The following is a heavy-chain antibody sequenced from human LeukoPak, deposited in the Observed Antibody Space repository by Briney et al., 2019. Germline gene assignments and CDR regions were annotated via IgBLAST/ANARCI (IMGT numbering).Heavy chain of an antibody. D-gene: IGHD6-19*01. CDR2: INHSGST. CDR1: GGSFSGDY. Sequence: SETLSLTCAVYGGSFSGDYWSWIRQPPGKGLEWIGEINHSGSTNYNPSLKSRVTISVDTSKNQFSLKLSSVTAADTAVYYCARLAGAGRRHGDWGQGTLVTVSS. V-gene: IGHV4-34*01. CDR3: ARLAGAGRRHGD. J-gene: IGHJ4*02.